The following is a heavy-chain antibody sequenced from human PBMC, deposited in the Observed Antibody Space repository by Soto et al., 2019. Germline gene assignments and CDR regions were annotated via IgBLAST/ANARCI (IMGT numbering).Heavy chain of an antibody. J-gene: IGHJ4*02. CDR1: GFIFTSHS. CDR3: ARESRGWEGPTPIDY. Sequence: VQLVESGGGLVQPGGSLRLSCAASGFIFTSHSMNWVRQAPGKGLEWVSYISRSSSTIYYADSVKGRFTISRDNAKNSLYLQMNSLRDEDTAVYYCARESRGWEGPTPIDYWGQGTLVTVSS. V-gene: IGHV3-48*02. CDR2: ISRSSSTI. D-gene: IGHD1-26*01.